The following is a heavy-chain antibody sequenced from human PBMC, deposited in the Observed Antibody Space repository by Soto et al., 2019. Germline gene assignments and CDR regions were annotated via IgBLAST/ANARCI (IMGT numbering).Heavy chain of an antibody. J-gene: IGHJ5*02. Sequence: GGSLRLSCAASGFTFSNAWMSWVRQAPGKGLEWVGRIKSKTDGGTTDYAAPVKGRFTISRDDSKNTLYLQMNSLKAEDTAVYYCAKATHDSSGYYRTGWFDPWGQGTLVTVSS. CDR2: IKSKTDGGTT. V-gene: IGHV3-15*01. CDR1: GFTFSNAW. CDR3: AKATHDSSGYYRTGWFDP. D-gene: IGHD3-22*01.